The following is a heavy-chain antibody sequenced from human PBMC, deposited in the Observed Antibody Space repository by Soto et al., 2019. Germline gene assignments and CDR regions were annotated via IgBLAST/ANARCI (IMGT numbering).Heavy chain of an antibody. CDR2: ISSSSSTI. Sequence: GGSLRLSCAASGFTFSSYSMNWVRQAPGKGLEWVSYISSSSSTIYYADSVKGRFTISRDNAKNSLYLQMNSLRAEDTAVYYCARDSPGCSSTSCPEKIIRFYYYYYYMDVWGKGTTGTVSS. CDR1: GFTFSSYS. D-gene: IGHD2-2*01. J-gene: IGHJ6*03. CDR3: ARDSPGCSSTSCPEKIIRFYYYYYYMDV. V-gene: IGHV3-48*01.